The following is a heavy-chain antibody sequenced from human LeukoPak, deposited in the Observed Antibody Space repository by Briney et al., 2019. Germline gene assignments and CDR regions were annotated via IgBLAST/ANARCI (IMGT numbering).Heavy chain of an antibody. CDR1: GGSISSGGYY. CDR2: IKQDGSEK. Sequence: ETLSLTCTVSGGSISSGGYYWSWIRQPPGKGLEWVANIKQDGSEKYYVDSVKGRFTISRDNAKNSLYLQMNSLRAEDTAVYYCARDVYGGTDYWGQGTLVTVSS. CDR3: ARDVYGGTDY. V-gene: IGHV3-7*01. D-gene: IGHD4-23*01. J-gene: IGHJ4*02.